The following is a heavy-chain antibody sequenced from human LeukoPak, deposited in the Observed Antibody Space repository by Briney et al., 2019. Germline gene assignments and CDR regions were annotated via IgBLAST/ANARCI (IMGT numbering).Heavy chain of an antibody. CDR3: ARNSAVATSRSWFDP. J-gene: IGHJ5*02. Sequence: SETLSLTCSVSGGSVSNYYWSWIRQPPGKGLEWIGYVYYTGSTNYNPSLESRVTISVDTSKNQFSLKLTAVTAADTAVYYCARNSAVATSRSWFDPWGQGTLVTVSS. CDR2: VYYTGST. V-gene: IGHV4-59*08. CDR1: GGSVSNYY. D-gene: IGHD6-19*01.